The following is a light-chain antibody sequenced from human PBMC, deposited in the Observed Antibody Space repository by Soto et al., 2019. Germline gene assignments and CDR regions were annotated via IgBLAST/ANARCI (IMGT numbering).Light chain of an antibody. CDR3: QQYNTYSYT. CDR2: DAS. CDR1: QSISNW. V-gene: IGKV1-5*01. J-gene: IGKJ2*01. Sequence: DIQMTQSPSTLSASVGDRVTITCRASQSISNWLAWYQQRPGKAPKLLIYDASTLESWVPSRFSGSGSGTEFTLTISGLRPDDFVAYYCQQYNTYSYTCGQGTKLEIK.